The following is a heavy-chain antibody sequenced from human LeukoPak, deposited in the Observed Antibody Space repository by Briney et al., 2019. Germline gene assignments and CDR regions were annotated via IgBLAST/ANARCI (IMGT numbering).Heavy chain of an antibody. CDR3: ARGSRIGSWFDP. CDR1: GYTFTSYD. Sequence: AASVKVSRKASGYTFTSYDINWVRQATGQGLDWMGWMNPNSGNTGYAQKFQGRVTMTRNTSISTAYMELSSLRSEDTAVYYCARGSRIGSWFDPWGQGTLVTVSS. CDR2: MNPNSGNT. D-gene: IGHD1-26*01. V-gene: IGHV1-8*01. J-gene: IGHJ5*02.